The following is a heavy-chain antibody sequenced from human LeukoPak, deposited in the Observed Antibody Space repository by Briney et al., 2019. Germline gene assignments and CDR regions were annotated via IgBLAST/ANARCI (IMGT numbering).Heavy chain of an antibody. J-gene: IGHJ4*02. CDR2: LNPLSGYT. V-gene: IGHV1-8*01. CDR3: ARGPGGGWYDRTLDY. D-gene: IGHD6-19*01. CDR1: GYPFTSYD. Sequence: ASVKVSCKASGYPFTSYDINWVRQATGQGLEWMGWLNPLSGYTGYAQKFQGRITMTRDTSINTAYMELSSLRSEDTAVYYCARGPGGGWYDRTLDYWGQGTLVAVSS.